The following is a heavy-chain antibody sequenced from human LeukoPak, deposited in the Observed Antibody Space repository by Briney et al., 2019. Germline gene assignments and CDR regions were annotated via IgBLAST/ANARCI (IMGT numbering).Heavy chain of an antibody. J-gene: IGHJ4*02. CDR3: ARDDRVGATLPFDY. CDR2: ISAYNGNT. V-gene: IGHV1-18*01. CDR1: GYTFTSYG. Sequence: ASVKVSCKASGYTFTSYGISWVRQAPGQGLEWMGWISAYNGNTNYAQKLQGRVTMTTDTSTSTAYMGLRSLRSDDTAVYYCARDDRVGATLPFDYWGQGTLVTVSS. D-gene: IGHD1-26*01.